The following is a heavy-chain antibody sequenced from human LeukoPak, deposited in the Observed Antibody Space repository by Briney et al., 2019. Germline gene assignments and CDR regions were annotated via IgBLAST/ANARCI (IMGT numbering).Heavy chain of an antibody. V-gene: IGHV3-11*05. CDR3: ARELGVSRAFDI. CDR1: GFNLNDYY. D-gene: IGHD3-16*02. CDR2: MRRGSDYK. Sequence: PGGSLRLSCVGSGFNLNDYYMAWIRQTPGKGLQRVSYMRRGSDYKVYADPVRGRFTISRDNGKNSLFLQMNSVTAEDTAIYYCARELGVSRAFDIWGQGTMVTVSS. J-gene: IGHJ3*02.